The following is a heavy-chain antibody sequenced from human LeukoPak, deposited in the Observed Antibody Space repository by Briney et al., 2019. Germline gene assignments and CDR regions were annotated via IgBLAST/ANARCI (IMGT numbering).Heavy chain of an antibody. CDR1: GFTFSSYG. V-gene: IGHV3-30*02. J-gene: IGHJ4*02. Sequence: GGSLRLSCAASGFTFSSYGMHWVRQAPGKGLEWVAFIRYDGSNKYYADSVKGRFTISRDNSKNTLYLQMNSLRAEDTAVYYCAKDARAWLQSAGYYFDYWGQGTLVTVSS. CDR3: AKDARAWLQSAGYYFDY. D-gene: IGHD5-24*01. CDR2: IRYDGSNK.